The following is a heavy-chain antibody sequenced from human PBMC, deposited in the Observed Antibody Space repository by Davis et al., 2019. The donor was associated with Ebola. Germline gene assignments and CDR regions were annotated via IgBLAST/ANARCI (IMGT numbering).Heavy chain of an antibody. V-gene: IGHV3-23*01. J-gene: IGHJ1*01. CDR3: AKEDCNSENCLAYFHH. D-gene: IGHD2/OR15-2a*01. CDR2: GSGGST. Sequence: PGGSLRLSCAASGFMFKYYAMGWVRQPPGKGLEWVATGSGGSTYYADSVKGRFTISRDESKNTFYLQMNSVRAEDTALYYCAKEDCNSENCLAYFHHWGQGTLVTVSS. CDR1: GFMFKYYA.